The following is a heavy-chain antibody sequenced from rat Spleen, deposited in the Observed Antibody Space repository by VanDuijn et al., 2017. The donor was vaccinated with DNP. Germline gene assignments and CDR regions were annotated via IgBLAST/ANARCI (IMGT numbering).Heavy chain of an antibody. J-gene: IGHJ1*01. V-gene: IGHV5-22*01. CDR3: ARHGDPYWYFDF. Sequence: EVQLVESGGGLVQPGRSLKLSCAASGFTFSDYYMAWVRQAPKKGLEWVASISYEGSSTYYGDSVKGRFTISRDNAQSTLYLQMNSLRSEDTATYYCARHGDPYWYFDFWGPGTMVTVSS. CDR2: ISYEGSST. CDR1: GFTFSDYY.